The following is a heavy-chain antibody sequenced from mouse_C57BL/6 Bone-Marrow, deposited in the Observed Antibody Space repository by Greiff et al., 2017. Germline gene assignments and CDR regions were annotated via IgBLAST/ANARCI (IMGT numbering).Heavy chain of an antibody. D-gene: IGHD4-1*01. CDR2: IWSDGST. J-gene: IGHJ3*01. V-gene: IGHV2-6*03. CDR1: GFSLTSYG. CDR3: ARLELGAWFAY. Sequence: VQLQQSGPGLVAPSQSLSITCTVSGFSLTSYGVHWVRQPPGKGLEWLVVIWSDGSTTYNSALKSRLTISKDNSKSQVFLRMNSLQTDDTAMYYCARLELGAWFAYWGQGTLVTVSA.